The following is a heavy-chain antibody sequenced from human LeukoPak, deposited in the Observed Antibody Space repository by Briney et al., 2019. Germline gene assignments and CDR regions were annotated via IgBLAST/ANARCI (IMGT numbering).Heavy chain of an antibody. Sequence: PGGSLRLSCAASGFTFSSYSMNWVRQAPGKGLEWVSYISSRSTTIYYADSVKGRFTISRDNAKNSLYLQMDSLRAEDTAVYYCARNSGSYYHYWGQGTLVTVSS. D-gene: IGHD1-26*01. CDR3: ARNSGSYYHY. CDR1: GFTFSSYS. V-gene: IGHV3-48*04. CDR2: ISSRSTTI. J-gene: IGHJ4*02.